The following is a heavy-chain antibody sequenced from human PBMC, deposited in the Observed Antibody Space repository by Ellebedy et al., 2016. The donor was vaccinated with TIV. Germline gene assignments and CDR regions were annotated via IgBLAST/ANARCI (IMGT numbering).Heavy chain of an antibody. CDR2: IKQDGSEK. D-gene: IGHD3-3*01. Sequence: GESLKISXAASGFTFSSYWMSWVRQAPGKGLEWVANIKQDGSEKYYVDSVKGRFTISRDNAKNSLYLQMNSLRAEDTAVYYCARDFFEGPEYYFDYWGQGTLVTVSS. CDR1: GFTFSSYW. V-gene: IGHV3-7*04. J-gene: IGHJ4*02. CDR3: ARDFFEGPEYYFDY.